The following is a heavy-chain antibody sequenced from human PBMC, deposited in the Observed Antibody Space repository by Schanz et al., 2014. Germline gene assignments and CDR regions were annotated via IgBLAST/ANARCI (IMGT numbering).Heavy chain of an antibody. D-gene: IGHD6-6*01. CDR1: GYTLTSYG. CDR2: ISPYNGNT. J-gene: IGHJ4*02. CDR3: ARDQSPYPNSSDVRYFDY. Sequence: QVQVVQSGAEVKKPGASVKVSCKASGYTLTSYGISWVRQAPGQGLEWMGWISPYNGNTNYAQKLQGRVTMTADTSTSTAYMDLRSLRSDDTAVYYCARDQSPYPNSSDVRYFDYWGQGSLVTVSS. V-gene: IGHV1-18*01.